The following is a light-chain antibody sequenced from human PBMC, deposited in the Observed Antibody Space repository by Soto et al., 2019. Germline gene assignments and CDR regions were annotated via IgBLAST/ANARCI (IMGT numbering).Light chain of an antibody. CDR1: QSLSAID. Sequence: EIVLTQSPGTLSLSPGERATLSCRASQSLSAIDLAWYQQRPGQPPRLLIYGISVRATGIPDRFSGSGSGTDFTLTISRLEPEDFAVYYCQQYGSLPSWTFGQGTKVDIK. J-gene: IGKJ1*01. CDR3: QQYGSLPSWT. V-gene: IGKV3-20*01. CDR2: GIS.